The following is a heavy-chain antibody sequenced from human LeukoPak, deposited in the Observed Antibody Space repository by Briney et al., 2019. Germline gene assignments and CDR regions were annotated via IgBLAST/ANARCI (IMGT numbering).Heavy chain of an antibody. CDR1: GFTFSSYA. V-gene: IGHV3-23*01. J-gene: IGHJ4*02. CDR2: ISGSGGST. CDR3: AKAGSSSSEYCGGNCYSHY. Sequence: GGSLRLSCAASGFTFSSYAMSWVRQAPGKGLEWVSAISGSGGSTYCADSVKGRFTISRDNSKNTLYLQMNSLRAEDTAVYYSAKAGSSSSEYCGGNCYSHYWGQGTLVTVS. D-gene: IGHD2-21*02.